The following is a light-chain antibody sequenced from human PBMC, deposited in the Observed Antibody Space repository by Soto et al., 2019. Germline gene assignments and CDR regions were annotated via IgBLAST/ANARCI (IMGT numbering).Light chain of an antibody. Sequence: EMVMTQSPATLSVSPGERATLSCRASQSVSSNLSWYQQKPGQAPRLLIYGASTRATGIPARFSGSGSGKEFTLTISSLQSEDFAVYYCQQYNNWPFTFGPGTKVDIK. V-gene: IGKV3-15*01. CDR3: QQYNNWPFT. J-gene: IGKJ3*01. CDR2: GAS. CDR1: QSVSSN.